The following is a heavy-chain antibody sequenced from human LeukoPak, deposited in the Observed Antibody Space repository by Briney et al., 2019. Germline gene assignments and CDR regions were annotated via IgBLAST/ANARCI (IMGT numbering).Heavy chain of an antibody. V-gene: IGHV3-73*01. CDR3: TRLSYGSGSYYPNDY. D-gene: IGHD3-10*01. Sequence: GGSLRLSCAASGFTFSGSAMHWVRQASGKGLEWVGRIRSKANSYATAYAASVKGRFTISRDDSKNTAYLQMNSLKTEDTDVYYCTRLSYGSGSYYPNDYWGQGTLVTVPS. CDR1: GFTFSGSA. CDR2: IRSKANSYAT. J-gene: IGHJ4*02.